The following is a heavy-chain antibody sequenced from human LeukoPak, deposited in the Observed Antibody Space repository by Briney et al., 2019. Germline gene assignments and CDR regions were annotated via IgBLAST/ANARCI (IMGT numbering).Heavy chain of an antibody. Sequence: PGGSLRLSCAASGFTFSSYSMNWVRQAPGKGLEWVSSISSSSYIYYADSVKGRFTISRDNAKNSLYLQMNSLRAEDTAVYYCARDRGLRYFDWLKPNPSRYYMDVWGKGTTVTVSS. CDR2: ISSSSYI. J-gene: IGHJ6*03. CDR1: GFTFSSYS. D-gene: IGHD3-9*01. V-gene: IGHV3-21*01. CDR3: ARDRGLRYFDWLKPNPSRYYMDV.